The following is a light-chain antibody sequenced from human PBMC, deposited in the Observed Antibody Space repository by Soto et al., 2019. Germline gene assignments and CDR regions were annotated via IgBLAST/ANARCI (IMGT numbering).Light chain of an antibody. J-gene: IGKJ4*01. CDR1: QSIGRW. V-gene: IGKV1-5*01. CDR2: DAS. CDR3: QQYNSLSSVS. Sequence: DIQMTQSPSTLSAFVGDRVTITCRASQSIGRWLAWYQQKPGKAPKLLIYDASSLESGVPSRFSGSGSGTEFTLTISSLQPDDFATYYCQQYNSLSSVSFGGGTKVEI.